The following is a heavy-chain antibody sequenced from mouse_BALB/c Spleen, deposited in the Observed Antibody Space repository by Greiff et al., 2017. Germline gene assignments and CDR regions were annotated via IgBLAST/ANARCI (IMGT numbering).Heavy chain of an antibody. CDR1: GFTFSSYT. Sequence: EVQGVESGGGLVQPGGSLKLSCAASGFTFSSYTMSWVRQTPEKRLEWVAYISNGGGSTYYPDTVKSRFTISRDNAKNTLYLQMSSLKSEETAMYYCARHLVLRARDPYMDYWGQGTALTVSS. V-gene: IGHV5-12-2*01. CDR3: ARHLVLRARDPYMDY. D-gene: IGHD1-1*01. CDR2: ISNGGGST. J-gene: IGHJ2*01.